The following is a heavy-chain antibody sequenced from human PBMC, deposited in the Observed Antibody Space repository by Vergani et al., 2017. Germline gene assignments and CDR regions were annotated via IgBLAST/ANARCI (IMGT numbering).Heavy chain of an antibody. CDR3: ARGYCSSTSCYWFDP. J-gene: IGHJ5*02. Sequence: EVPLVPSGAEVKTPGESLKISCKGSGYSFTSYWIGWVRQMPGKGLEWMGIIYPGDSDTRYSPSFQGQVTISADKSISTAYLQWSSLKASDTAMYYCARGYCSSTSCYWFDPWGQGTLVTVSS. V-gene: IGHV5-51*03. CDR2: IYPGDSDT. CDR1: GYSFTSYW. D-gene: IGHD2-2*01.